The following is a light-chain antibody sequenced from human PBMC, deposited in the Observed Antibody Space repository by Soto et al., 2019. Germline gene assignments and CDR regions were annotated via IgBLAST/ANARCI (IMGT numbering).Light chain of an antibody. J-gene: IGKJ4*01. CDR1: QGISSR. V-gene: IGKV1-12*01. CDR2: AAS. CDR3: QQSNSFPLT. Sequence: DIQMTQSPSSVSASVGDRVSITCRASQGISSRLAWYQQKPGKAPNLLIYAASSLQSGVPSRFSGSGSETDFTLTIGSLQPEDFATYYCQQSNSFPLTFGGGTKVEIK.